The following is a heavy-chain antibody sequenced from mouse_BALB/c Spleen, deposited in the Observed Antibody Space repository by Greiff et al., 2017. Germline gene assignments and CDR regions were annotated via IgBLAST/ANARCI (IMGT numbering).Heavy chain of an antibody. CDR3: ARAYGKNYAIDY. D-gene: IGHD2-1*01. J-gene: IGHJ4*01. V-gene: IGHV2-2*02. CDR2: IWSGGST. Sequence: VQLQESGPGLVQPSQSLSITCTVSGFSLTSYGVHWVRQSPGKGLEWLGVIWSGGSTDYNAAFISRLSISKDNSKSQVFFKMNSLQANDTAIYYCARAYGKNYAIDYWGQGTSVTVSS. CDR1: GFSLTSYG.